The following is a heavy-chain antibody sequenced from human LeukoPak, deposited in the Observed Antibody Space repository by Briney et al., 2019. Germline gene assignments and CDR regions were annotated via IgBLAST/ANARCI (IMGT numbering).Heavy chain of an antibody. CDR1: GFTFSNAW. D-gene: IGHD2-2*01. Sequence: GGSLRLSCAASGFTFSNAWMSWVRQAPGKGLEWVGRIKSKTDGGTTDYAAPVKGRFTISRDDSKNTLYLQMNSLKTEDTAVYYCTTVRGIAVVVPAAIKGYYYYYMDVWGKGTTVTVSS. CDR3: TTVRGIAVVVPAAIKGYYYYYMDV. CDR2: IKSKTDGGTT. V-gene: IGHV3-15*01. J-gene: IGHJ6*03.